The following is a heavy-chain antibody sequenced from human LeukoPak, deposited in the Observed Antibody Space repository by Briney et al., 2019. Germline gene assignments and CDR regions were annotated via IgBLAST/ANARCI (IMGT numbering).Heavy chain of an antibody. Sequence: GGSLRLSCAASGFTFSSYEMNWVRQAPGKGLEWVSYISSSGSTIYYADSVKGRFTISRDNAKNSLYMQMNSLRAEDTAVYYCASGSGYYYAGFDYWGQGTLVTVSS. CDR1: GFTFSSYE. D-gene: IGHD3-22*01. V-gene: IGHV3-48*03. CDR3: ASGSGYYYAGFDY. J-gene: IGHJ4*02. CDR2: ISSSGSTI.